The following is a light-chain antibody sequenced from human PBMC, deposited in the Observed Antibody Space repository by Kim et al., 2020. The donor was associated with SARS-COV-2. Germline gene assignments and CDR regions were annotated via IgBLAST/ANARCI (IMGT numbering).Light chain of an antibody. CDR1: QDISYL. CDR3: QQTTTFPLT. CDR2: AAS. J-gene: IGKJ4*01. V-gene: IGKV1-12*01. Sequence: DIQMTQSPSFVSASVGDRVTITCRPGQDISYLLAWYQQKPGKAPKLLIYAASNLESGVPSRFSGSGSGTDFTLTISSLQPEDVATYYCQQTTTFPLTFGGGTKVDIK.